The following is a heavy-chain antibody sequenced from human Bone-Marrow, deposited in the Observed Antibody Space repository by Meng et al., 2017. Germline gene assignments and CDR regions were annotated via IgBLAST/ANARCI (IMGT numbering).Heavy chain of an antibody. J-gene: IGHJ4*02. CDR2: INSDGSST. V-gene: IGHV3-74*01. CDR3: ARGAVTGQRSDF. D-gene: IGHD2-21*02. Sequence: GESLKISCAASGFTFGSHWMHWVRQAPGKGLVWVARINSDGSSTSYEDSVKGRFSISRDNAKNTLSLQMNSLSADDTATYYCARGAVTGQRSDFWGQGTRVTVSS. CDR1: GFTFGSHW.